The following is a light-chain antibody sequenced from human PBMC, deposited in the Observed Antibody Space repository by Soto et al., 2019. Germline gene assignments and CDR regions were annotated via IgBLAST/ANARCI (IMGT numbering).Light chain of an antibody. CDR1: SGDVSAYNY. V-gene: IGLV2-8*01. CDR3: SSYAGSKTFI. J-gene: IGLJ2*01. CDR2: EVT. Sequence: QSALTQPPSASGSPGQSVTISCTGTSGDVSAYNYVSWYQQHPGKAPKLMIYEVTKRPSGVPDRFSGSKSGATASLTVSGLQAEDEADYYCSSYAGSKTFIFGGGTKVTVL.